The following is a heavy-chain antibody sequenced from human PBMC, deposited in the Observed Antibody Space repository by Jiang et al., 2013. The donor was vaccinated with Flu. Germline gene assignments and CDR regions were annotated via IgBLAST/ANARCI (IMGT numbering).Heavy chain of an antibody. CDR2: ISPYNDNT. CDR3: ARDRKSLGVGISDS. J-gene: IGHJ4*02. D-gene: IGHD3-3*01. CDR1: GYTFTNFG. V-gene: IGHV1-18*01. Sequence: GAEVKKPGASVKVSCKASGYTFTNFGISWVRQAPGQGLEWVGWISPYNDNTNYAQNFQDRVTLTTDTSTTTAYMELRTLRSDDTAVYYCARDRKSLGVGISDSWGQGTLVTVSS.